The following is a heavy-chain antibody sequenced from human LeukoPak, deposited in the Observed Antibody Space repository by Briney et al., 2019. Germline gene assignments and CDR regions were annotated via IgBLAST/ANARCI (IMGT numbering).Heavy chain of an antibody. CDR3: ARGAPRGERLGWFDP. CDR1: GGSISSSTYY. D-gene: IGHD1-26*01. CDR2: IYYSGST. Sequence: SETLSLTCTVSGGSISSSTYYWGWIRQPPGKGLEWLGSIYYSGSTYYNPSLKSRVTISVDTSKNQFSLKLSSVTAADTAVYYCARGAPRGERLGWFDPWGQGTLVAVSS. V-gene: IGHV4-39*01. J-gene: IGHJ5*02.